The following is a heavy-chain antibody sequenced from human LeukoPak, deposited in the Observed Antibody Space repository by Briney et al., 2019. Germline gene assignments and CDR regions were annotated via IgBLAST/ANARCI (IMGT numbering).Heavy chain of an antibody. J-gene: IGHJ6*02. Sequence: ASVKVSCKASGYTFTSYGISWVRLAPGQGLEWMGWISAYNGNTNYAQKLQGRVTMTTDTSTSTAYMELGSLRSDDTAVYYCARRVDFWSGSYYYGMDVWGQGTTVTVSS. CDR1: GYTFTSYG. CDR2: ISAYNGNT. D-gene: IGHD3-3*01. V-gene: IGHV1-18*01. CDR3: ARRVDFWSGSYYYGMDV.